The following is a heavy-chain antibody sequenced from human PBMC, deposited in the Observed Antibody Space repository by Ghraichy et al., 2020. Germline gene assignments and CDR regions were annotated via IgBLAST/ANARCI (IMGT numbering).Heavy chain of an antibody. CDR2: ITYDGKIK. CDR1: GFAFSGYA. J-gene: IGHJ6*01. CDR3: ARDWRSGPNYRSPDYYFYAVDG. Sequence: GGSLRLSCSASGFAFSGYAMHWVRQAPGKGLEWVSTITYDGKIKLTTESVRGRFAISRDNSRSRLYLQMDGLRTDDTAVYHCARDWRSGPNYRSPDYYFYAVDGWGEGTTVTISA. D-gene: IGHD4/OR15-4a*01. V-gene: IGHV3-30*09.